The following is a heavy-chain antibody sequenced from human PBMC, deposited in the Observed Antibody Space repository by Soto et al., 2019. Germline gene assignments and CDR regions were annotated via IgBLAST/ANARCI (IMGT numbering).Heavy chain of an antibody. V-gene: IGHV6-1*01. J-gene: IGHJ6*03. CDR1: GDRVSSNSAA. Sequence: KQSQTLSLTCAISGDRVSSNSAAWNWIRQSPSRGLEWLGRTYYRSKWYNDYAVSVKSRITINPDTSKNQFSLQLNSVTPEDTAVYYCAREGVTGYYYYYYYMDVWGKGTTVTVSS. CDR3: AREGVTGYYYYYYYMDV. CDR2: TYYRSKWYN. D-gene: IGHD7-27*01.